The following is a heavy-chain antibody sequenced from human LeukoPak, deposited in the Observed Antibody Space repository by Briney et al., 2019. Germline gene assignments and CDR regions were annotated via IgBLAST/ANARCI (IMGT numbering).Heavy chain of an antibody. D-gene: IGHD6-19*01. CDR1: GYTFTGYY. CDR3: ARATYSSGWTYYYYYGMDV. Sequence: ASVKVSCKASGYTFTGYYMHWVRQAPGQGLEWMGWINPNSGGTNYAQKFQGRVTMTRDASISTAYMELSRLRSDDTAVYYCARATYSSGWTYYYYYGMDVWGQGTTVTVSS. V-gene: IGHV1-2*02. CDR2: INPNSGGT. J-gene: IGHJ6*02.